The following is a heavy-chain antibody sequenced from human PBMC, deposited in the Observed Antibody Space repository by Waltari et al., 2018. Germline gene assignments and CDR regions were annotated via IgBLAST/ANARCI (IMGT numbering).Heavy chain of an antibody. D-gene: IGHD3-16*01. CDR2: IIPILGTA. CDR3: ARAGRDYVWGSYLSAQFDY. Sequence: QVQLVQSGAEVKKPGSSVKVSCKASGGTFSSYAISWVRQAPGPGLEWMGGIIPILGTANYAQKFQGRVTITADESTSTAYMELSSLRSEDTAVYYCARAGRDYVWGSYLSAQFDYWGQGTLVTVSS. CDR1: GGTFSSYA. J-gene: IGHJ4*02. V-gene: IGHV1-69*01.